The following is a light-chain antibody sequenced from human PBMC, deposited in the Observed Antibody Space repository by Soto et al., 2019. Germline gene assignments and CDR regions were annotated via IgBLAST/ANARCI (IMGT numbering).Light chain of an antibody. Sequence: DIQMTQSPSTLSASVGDRVTITCRASQSISNWLAWYQQKPGKAPKLLISGASSLESGVPSRFSGSGSGTEFTLTISSLQPDDFATYYCQQYSDYKTFGQGTKVDIK. CDR2: GAS. CDR1: QSISNW. J-gene: IGKJ1*01. CDR3: QQYSDYKT. V-gene: IGKV1-5*01.